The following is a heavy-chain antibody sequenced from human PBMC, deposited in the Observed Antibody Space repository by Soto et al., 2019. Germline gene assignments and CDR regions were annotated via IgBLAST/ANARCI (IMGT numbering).Heavy chain of an antibody. Sequence: GASVKVSCKASGYTFTGYYMHWVRQAPGQGLEWMGWINPNSGGTNYAQKFQGWVTMTRDTSISTAYMELSRLRSDDTAVYYCATSTSDIVVVPAAMAYWGQGTLVTVSS. V-gene: IGHV1-2*04. CDR2: INPNSGGT. CDR3: ATSTSDIVVVPAAMAY. D-gene: IGHD2-2*01. J-gene: IGHJ4*02. CDR1: GYTFTGYY.